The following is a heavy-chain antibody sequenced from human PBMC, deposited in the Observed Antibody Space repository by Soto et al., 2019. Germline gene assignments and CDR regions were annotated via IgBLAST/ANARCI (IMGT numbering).Heavy chain of an antibody. D-gene: IGHD2-2*01. CDR1: GGSFSGYY. CDR2: INHSGRT. Sequence: QVQLQQWGAGLLKPSETLSLTCAVYGGSFSGYYWCWIRQPPGKGLELIGEINHSGRTNYNPSLKSRVTISVDASKHQFSLKLSSVTAADTAVYYCARGLIPRAKQYPFYLGQGTLVTVSS. J-gene: IGHJ4*02. CDR3: ARGLIPRAKQYPFY. V-gene: IGHV4-34*01.